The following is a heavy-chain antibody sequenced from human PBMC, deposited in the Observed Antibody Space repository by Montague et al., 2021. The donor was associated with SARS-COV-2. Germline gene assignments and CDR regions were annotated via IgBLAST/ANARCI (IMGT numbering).Heavy chain of an antibody. D-gene: IGHD2-2*01. Sequence: SETLSLTCTVSGGSIGSGSYFWSWIRQSPGKGLEWLGSIFYSGSTYYNPSLKSRVTISVDTSTNQFSLKLTSVTVAETAIYFCARRDYWSSSSCYNGGFDNWGQGAVVTVSS. CDR3: ARRDYWSSSSCYNGGFDN. V-gene: IGHV4-39*01. J-gene: IGHJ3*02. CDR2: IFYSGST. CDR1: GGSIGSGSYF.